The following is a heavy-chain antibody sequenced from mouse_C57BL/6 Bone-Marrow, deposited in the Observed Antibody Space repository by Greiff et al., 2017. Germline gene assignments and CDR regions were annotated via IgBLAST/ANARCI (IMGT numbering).Heavy chain of an antibody. CDR3: ARTDGSSYNWYFDV. Sequence: VQLQQSGAELARPGASVKLSCKASGYTFTSYGISWVKQRTGQGLEWIGEIYPRSGNTYYNEKFKGKATLTADKSSSTAYMELRSLTSEDSAVYFCARTDGSSYNWYFDVWGTGTTVTVSS. CDR1: GYTFTSYG. CDR2: IYPRSGNT. J-gene: IGHJ1*03. V-gene: IGHV1-81*01. D-gene: IGHD1-1*01.